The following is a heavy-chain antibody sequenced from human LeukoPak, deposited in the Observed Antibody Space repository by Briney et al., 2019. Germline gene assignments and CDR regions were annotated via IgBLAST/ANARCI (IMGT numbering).Heavy chain of an antibody. V-gene: IGHV4-38-2*02. D-gene: IGHD6-6*01. CDR2: IYHSGST. CDR3: ARVGEYSSSSGRDAFDI. CDR1: GYSISSGYY. J-gene: IGHJ3*02. Sequence: SETLSLTCTVSGYSISSGYYWGWIRQPPGKGLEWIGSIYHSGSTYYNPSLKSRVTISVDTSKNQFSLKLSSVTAADTAVYYCARVGEYSSSSGRDAFDIWGQGTMVTVSS.